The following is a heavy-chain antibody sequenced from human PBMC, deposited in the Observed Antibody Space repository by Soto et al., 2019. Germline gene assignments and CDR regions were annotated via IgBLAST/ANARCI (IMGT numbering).Heavy chain of an antibody. CDR2: INPSGGST. CDR3: ARVSTAIAAAGTGVLEFDY. Sequence: ASVKVSCKASGYTFTSYYMHWVRQAPGQGLEWMGIINPSGGSTSYAQKFQGRVTMTRDTSTSTVYMELSSLRSEDTAVYYCARVSTAIAAAGTGVLEFDYWGQGTLVTVSS. CDR1: GYTFTSYY. V-gene: IGHV1-46*01. J-gene: IGHJ4*02. D-gene: IGHD6-13*01.